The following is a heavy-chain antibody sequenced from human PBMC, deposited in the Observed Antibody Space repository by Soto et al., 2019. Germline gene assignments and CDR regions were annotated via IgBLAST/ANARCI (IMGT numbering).Heavy chain of an antibody. V-gene: IGHV1-3*01. J-gene: IGHJ1*01. Sequence: VASVKVSCKASGYTFTSYAMHWVRQAPGQRLEWMGWINAGNGNTKYSQKFQGRVTITRDTSASTAYMELSSLRSEDTAVYYCASSITISIIGYFQHWGQGTLVTVSS. D-gene: IGHD3-3*01. CDR3: ASSITISIIGYFQH. CDR2: INAGNGNT. CDR1: GYTFTSYA.